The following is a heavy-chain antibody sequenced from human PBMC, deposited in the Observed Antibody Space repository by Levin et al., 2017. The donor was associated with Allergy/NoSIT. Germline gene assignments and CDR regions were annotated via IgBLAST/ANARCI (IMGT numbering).Heavy chain of an antibody. Sequence: GGSLRLSCAVSGFTFSNYAMNWVRQAPGKGLEWVAVISFDGRNEYYADSVKGRFTISRDNSKSTLYLQMNSLRPADTAVYYCARANCGGAACYSSPMAHWGPGTLVTVSS. CDR1: GFTFSNYA. CDR2: ISFDGRNE. J-gene: IGHJ4*02. CDR3: ARANCGGAACYSSPMAH. V-gene: IGHV3-30*04. D-gene: IGHD2-21*01.